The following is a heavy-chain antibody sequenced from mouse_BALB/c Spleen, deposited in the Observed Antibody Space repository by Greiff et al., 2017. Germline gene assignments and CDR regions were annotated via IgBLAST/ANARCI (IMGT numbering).Heavy chain of an antibody. J-gene: IGHJ2*01. D-gene: IGHD1-1*01. CDR2: INPSNGGT. CDR1: GYTFTSYY. V-gene: IGHV1S81*02. Sequence: VQLQQSGAELVKPGASVKLSCKASGYTFTSYYMYWVKQRPGQGLEWIGEINPSNGGTNFNEKFKSKATLTVDKSSSTAYMQLSSLTSEDSAVYYCTRGDYGYFDYWGQGTTLTVSS. CDR3: TRGDYGYFDY.